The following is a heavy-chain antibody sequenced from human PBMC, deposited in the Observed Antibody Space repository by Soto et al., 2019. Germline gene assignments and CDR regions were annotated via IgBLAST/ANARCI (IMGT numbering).Heavy chain of an antibody. Sequence: SETLSLTCTVSGGSINSSSYYWGWIRQPPGKGLEWIGSIYYSGSTYYNPSLKSRVTISVDTSKNQFSLKLSSVTAADTAVYYCARHVNFWSGYTYDYWGQGTLVTVSS. CDR2: IYYSGST. D-gene: IGHD3-3*01. J-gene: IGHJ4*02. CDR1: GGSINSSSYY. CDR3: ARHVNFWSGYTYDY. V-gene: IGHV4-39*01.